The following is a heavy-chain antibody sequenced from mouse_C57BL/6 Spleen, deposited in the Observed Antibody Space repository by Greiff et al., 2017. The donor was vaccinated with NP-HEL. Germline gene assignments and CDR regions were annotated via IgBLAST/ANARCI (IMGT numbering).Heavy chain of an antibody. V-gene: IGHV1-69*01. Sequence: QVQLKQPGAELVMPGASVKLSCKASGYTFTSYWMHWVKQRPGQGLEWIGEIDPSDSYTNYNQKFKGKSTLTVDKSSSTAYMQLSSLTSEDSAVYYCARSGHYGSSYFDYWGQGTTLTVSS. D-gene: IGHD1-1*01. J-gene: IGHJ2*01. CDR2: IDPSDSYT. CDR1: GYTFTSYW. CDR3: ARSGHYGSSYFDY.